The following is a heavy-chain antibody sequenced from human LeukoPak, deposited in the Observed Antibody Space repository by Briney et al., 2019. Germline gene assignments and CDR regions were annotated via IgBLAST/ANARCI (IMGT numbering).Heavy chain of an antibody. D-gene: IGHD4-17*01. CDR2: IYSGGNT. V-gene: IGHV3-53*01. CDR1: GFTVSSNY. J-gene: IGHJ4*02. Sequence: TGGSLRLSCAASGFTVSSNYMSWVRQAPGKGLEWVSVIYSGGNTYYADSVKGRFTISRDNSKNTLYLQMNSLRAEDTAVYYCARYDYGDHGYAYWGQGTLVTVSS. CDR3: ARYDYGDHGYAY.